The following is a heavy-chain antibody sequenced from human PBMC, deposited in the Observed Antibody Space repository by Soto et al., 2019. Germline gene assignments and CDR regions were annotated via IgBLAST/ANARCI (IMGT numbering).Heavy chain of an antibody. V-gene: IGHV1-18*01. CDR3: ARDRVGDTGDY. J-gene: IGHJ4*02. CDR1: GYSVTSYG. CDR2: ISTYNDNT. D-gene: IGHD1-26*01. Sequence: QVQLVQSGAEVKKPGAAVTVSCKAAGYSVTSYGISWVRQAPGQGLEWMGWISTYNDNTNYAQNLQGRVTLSTDTATSTAYMELRSLRSDDTAVYYCARDRVGDTGDYWGQGTLVTVSS.